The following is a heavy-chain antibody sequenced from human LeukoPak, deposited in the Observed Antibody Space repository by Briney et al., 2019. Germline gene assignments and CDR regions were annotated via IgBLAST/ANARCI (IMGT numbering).Heavy chain of an antibody. CDR1: GFTFSSYA. Sequence: PGGSLRLSCAASGFTFSSYAMSWVRQAPGKGLEWVSAISGSGGSTYYADSVKGRFTISRDNSKNTLYLQMNSLRAEDTAVYYCAKAKYGWFGELISAFDIWGQGTMVTVSS. J-gene: IGHJ3*02. V-gene: IGHV3-23*01. D-gene: IGHD3-10*01. CDR3: AKAKYGWFGELISAFDI. CDR2: ISGSGGST.